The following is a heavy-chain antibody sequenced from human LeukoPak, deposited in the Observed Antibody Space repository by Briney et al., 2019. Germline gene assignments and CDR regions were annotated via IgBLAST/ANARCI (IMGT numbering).Heavy chain of an antibody. J-gene: IGHJ4*02. CDR3: ARGPNVDIVVYFDY. V-gene: IGHV1-18*01. CDR1: GYTFTSYG. CDR2: ISAYNGNT. D-gene: IGHD5-12*01. Sequence: ASVTVSFKASGYTFTSYGISWVRQAPGQGLEWMGWISAYNGNTNYAQKLQGRVTMTTDTSTSTAYMELRSLRSDDTAVYYCARGPNVDIVVYFDYWGQGTLVTVSS.